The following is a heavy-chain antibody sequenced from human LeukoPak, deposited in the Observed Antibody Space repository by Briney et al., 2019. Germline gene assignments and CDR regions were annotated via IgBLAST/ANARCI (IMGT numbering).Heavy chain of an antibody. J-gene: IGHJ4*02. Sequence: GASVKVSCKASGYTFTSYDINWVRQATGQGLEWMGWMNPNNDNTGYAQKFQGRVTMTRNTSISTAYMELSSLRSEDTAVYYCARVPGGMTTAIDFDYWGQGTLVTVSS. D-gene: IGHD4-17*01. CDR1: GYTFTSYD. V-gene: IGHV1-8*01. CDR3: ARVPGGMTTAIDFDY. CDR2: MNPNNDNT.